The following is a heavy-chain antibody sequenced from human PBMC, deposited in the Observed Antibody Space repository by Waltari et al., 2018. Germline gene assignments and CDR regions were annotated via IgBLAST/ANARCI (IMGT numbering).Heavy chain of an antibody. V-gene: IGHV3-9*03. CDR3: ATSRGYSYGLEA. CDR2: ISWNRGSI. D-gene: IGHD5-18*01. J-gene: IGHJ5*02. Sequence: EVQLVESGGGLVQPGRSLRLSCAASGFTFDDYAMHWVRQAPGKGLEWVSGISWNRGSIGYADSVKGRFTISRDNAKNALYLQMNSLRAEDMALYDCATSRGYSYGLEAWGQGTLVTVSS. CDR1: GFTFDDYA.